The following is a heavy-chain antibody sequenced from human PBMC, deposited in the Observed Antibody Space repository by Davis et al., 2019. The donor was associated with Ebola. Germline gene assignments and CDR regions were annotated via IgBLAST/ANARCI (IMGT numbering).Heavy chain of an antibody. CDR3: ARSRTVTTGEFGF. CDR2: MNPDSGKT. D-gene: IGHD4-17*01. V-gene: IGHV1-8*01. J-gene: IGHJ5*01. CDR1: GYTFISYD. Sequence: ASVKVFCKASGYTFISYDINWVRQATGQGLEWMGWMNPDSGKTAYAQKFQGRVTMTRNTSINTAYMELSSLRSEDTAVYYCARSRTVTTGEFGFWGQGALVTVSS.